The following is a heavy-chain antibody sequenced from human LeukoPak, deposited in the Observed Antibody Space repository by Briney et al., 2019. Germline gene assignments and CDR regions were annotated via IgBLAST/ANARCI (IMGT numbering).Heavy chain of an antibody. CDR2: ISSSSSTI. J-gene: IGHJ4*02. D-gene: IGHD3-10*01. Sequence: GGSLTLSCAASGFTFSSYSMNWVRQAPGKGLEWVSYISSSSSTIYYADSVKGRFTISRDNAKNSLYLQMNSLRDEDTAVYYCARLPSLWFGELVIDYWGQGTLVTVSS. CDR1: GFTFSSYS. V-gene: IGHV3-48*02. CDR3: ARLPSLWFGELVIDY.